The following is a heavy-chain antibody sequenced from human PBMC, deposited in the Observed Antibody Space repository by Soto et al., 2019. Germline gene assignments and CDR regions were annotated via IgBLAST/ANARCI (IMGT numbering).Heavy chain of an antibody. D-gene: IGHD1-1*01. J-gene: IGHJ4*02. CDR3: LRDQRHWNEFADQ. Sequence: VQLVESGGGLVQPGGSLRLSCAASGFAFGSYWMHWVRQAPGKGLVWVSRISQDGAIATQADSVKGRFTISRDNAKKTLFLKKDSPRAYYSAVYDCLRDQRHWNEFADQWGQGTLVTVSS. CDR2: ISQDGAIA. CDR1: GFAFGSYW. V-gene: IGHV3-74*01.